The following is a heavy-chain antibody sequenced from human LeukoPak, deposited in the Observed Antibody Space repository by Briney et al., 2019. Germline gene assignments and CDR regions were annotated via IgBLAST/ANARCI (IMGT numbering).Heavy chain of an antibody. CDR1: GGSISSYY. Sequence: SETLSLTCTVSGGSISSYYWSWIRQPPGKGLEWIGYIYTSGSTNYNPSLKSRVTISVDTSKNQFSLKLSSVTAADTAVYYCARRKQKEDIVVVPAGEGDYWFDPWGQGTLVTVSS. J-gene: IGHJ5*02. V-gene: IGHV4-4*09. CDR3: ARRKQKEDIVVVPAGEGDYWFDP. D-gene: IGHD2-2*01. CDR2: IYTSGST.